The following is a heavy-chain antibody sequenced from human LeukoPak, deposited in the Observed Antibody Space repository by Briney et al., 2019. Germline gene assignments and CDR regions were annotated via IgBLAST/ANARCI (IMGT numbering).Heavy chain of an antibody. CDR1: GFTFSSYA. CDR2: ISGSGGST. J-gene: IGHJ3*02. CDR3: AKELKIAAAGTVAFDI. V-gene: IGHV3-23*01. D-gene: IGHD6-13*01. Sequence: SGGSLRLSCAASGFTFSSYAMSWVRQAPGKGLEWVSAISGSGGSTYYADSVKGRFTISRDNSKNTLYLQMNSLRAEDTAVYYCAKELKIAAAGTVAFDIWGQGTMVTVSS.